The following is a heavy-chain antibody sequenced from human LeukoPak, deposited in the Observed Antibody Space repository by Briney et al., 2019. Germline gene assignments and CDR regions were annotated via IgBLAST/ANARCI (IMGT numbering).Heavy chain of an antibody. V-gene: IGHV1-69*05. CDR3: ARSPRPSHDGSGSYYPHHFDY. CDR1: GGTFSSYA. D-gene: IGHD3-10*01. J-gene: IGHJ4*02. CDR2: IVPIFGTA. Sequence: GSSVKVSCKASGGTFSSYAISWVRQAPGQGLEWMGGIVPIFGTANYAQKFQGRVTITTDESTSTAYMELSSLRSEDTAVYYCARSPRPSHDGSGSYYPHHFDYWGQGTLVTVSS.